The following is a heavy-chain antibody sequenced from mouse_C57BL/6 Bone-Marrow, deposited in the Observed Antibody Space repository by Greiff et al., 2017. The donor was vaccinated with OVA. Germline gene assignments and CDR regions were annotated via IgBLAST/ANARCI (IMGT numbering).Heavy chain of an antibody. CDR1: GYAFSSSW. V-gene: IGHV1-82*01. Sequence: VKLMESGPELVKPGASVKISCKASGYAFSSSWMNWVKQRPGKGLEWIGRIYPGDGDTNYNGKFKGKATLTADKSSSTAYMQLSSLTSEDSAVYFCARSDYKRFAYWGQGTLVTVSA. J-gene: IGHJ3*01. D-gene: IGHD2-12*01. CDR3: ARSDYKRFAY. CDR2: IYPGDGDT.